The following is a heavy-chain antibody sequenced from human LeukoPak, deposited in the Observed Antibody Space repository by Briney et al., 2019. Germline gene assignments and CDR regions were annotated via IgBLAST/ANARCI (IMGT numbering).Heavy chain of an antibody. Sequence: GGSLRLSCAASEFTFSTNVMNWVRQAPGMGLEWVSSITGSGAYIYYADSVRGRFTISRDNANNSLYLQMNSLRVEDTAIYYCARSVVPAGAWFDPWGQGILVTVSS. CDR2: ITGSGAYI. D-gene: IGHD2-2*01. J-gene: IGHJ5*02. V-gene: IGHV3-21*01. CDR1: EFTFSTNV. CDR3: ARSVVPAGAWFDP.